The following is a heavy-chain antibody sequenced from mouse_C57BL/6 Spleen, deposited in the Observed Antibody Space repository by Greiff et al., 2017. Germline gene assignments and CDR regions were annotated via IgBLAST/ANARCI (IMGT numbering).Heavy chain of an antibody. Sequence: QVQLQQPGAELVKPGASVKLSCKASGYTFTSYWMHWVKQRPGQGLEWIGMINPNSGSTNYNEKFKSKATLTVDKSSSTAYMQLSSLTSEDSAVYYCARGGNYGHYYAMDYWGQGPSVTVSS. V-gene: IGHV1-64*01. CDR1: GYTFTSYW. J-gene: IGHJ4*01. D-gene: IGHD1-1*01. CDR3: ARGGNYGHYYAMDY. CDR2: INPNSGST.